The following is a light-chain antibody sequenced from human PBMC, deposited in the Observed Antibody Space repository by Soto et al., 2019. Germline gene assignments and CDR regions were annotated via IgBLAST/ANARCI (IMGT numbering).Light chain of an antibody. J-gene: IGLJ2*01. CDR1: SGDIGSYTY. CDR2: EVT. V-gene: IGLV2-14*01. Sequence: QSVLTQPASVSGSPGQSITISCTGTSGDIGSYTYVSWYQLYPGKAPKLLISEVTNRPSGVSNRFSGSKSGNTASLTISGLQAEDEAHYYCSSYTTNSPPVVFGGGTQLTVL. CDR3: SSYTTNSPPVV.